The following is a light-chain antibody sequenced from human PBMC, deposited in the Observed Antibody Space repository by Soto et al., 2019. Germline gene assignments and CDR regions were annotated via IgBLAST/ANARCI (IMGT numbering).Light chain of an antibody. CDR3: QHYNSYSEA. CDR2: KAS. CDR1: QNINIW. V-gene: IGKV1-5*03. Sequence: DLQMTQSPSTLSASVGDRVTITCRASQNINIWLAWYQQKPGTAPKLLIYKASTLESGVPSRFSGNGSGTDFTLTISSLQPDDFATYYCQHYNSYSEAFGQGTKVELK. J-gene: IGKJ1*01.